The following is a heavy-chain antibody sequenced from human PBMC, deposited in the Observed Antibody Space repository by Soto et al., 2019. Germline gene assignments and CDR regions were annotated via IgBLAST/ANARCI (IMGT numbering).Heavy chain of an antibody. Sequence: PSETLSLTCTVSGGSISRSSYYWGWIRQPPGKGLEWIGTIYYSGSTYYNPSLKSRVTISVDTSKNQFSLKLSSVTAADTAVYYCARLASGYYRGYFDYWGQGTLVTVSS. J-gene: IGHJ4*02. CDR1: GGSISRSSYY. CDR2: IYYSGST. V-gene: IGHV4-39*01. CDR3: ARLASGYYRGYFDY. D-gene: IGHD3-3*01.